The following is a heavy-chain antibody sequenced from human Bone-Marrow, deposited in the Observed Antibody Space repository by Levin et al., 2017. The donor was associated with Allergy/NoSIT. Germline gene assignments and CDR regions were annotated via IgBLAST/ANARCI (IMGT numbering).Heavy chain of an antibody. J-gene: IGHJ4*02. D-gene: IGHD4-17*01. V-gene: IGHV3-53*01. CDR3: ARGGGDYGDYGFDY. CDR1: GFTVSDNY. CDR2: IYSGGGT. Sequence: PTGGSLRLSCAVSGFTVSDNYMSWVRQAPGEGLECVSVIYSGGGTYYAESVKGRFIVSRDSSKNTVNLQMNSLRAEDTAVYYCARGGGDYGDYGFDYWGQGTLVSVSS.